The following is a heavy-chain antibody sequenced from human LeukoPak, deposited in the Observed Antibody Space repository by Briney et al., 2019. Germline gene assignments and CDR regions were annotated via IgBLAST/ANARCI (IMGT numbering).Heavy chain of an antibody. CDR3: AKHEVSHAATTPDY. D-gene: IGHD4-11*01. CDR1: GFTFSSYA. CDR2: ISGSGGST. V-gene: IGHV3-23*01. J-gene: IGHJ4*02. Sequence: GGSLRLSCAASGFTFSSYAMSWVRQAPGKGLEWVTAISGSGGSTYYADSVKGRFTISRDNSKNTLYLQMNSLRAEDTAVYYCAKHEVSHAATTPDYWGQGTLVTVSS.